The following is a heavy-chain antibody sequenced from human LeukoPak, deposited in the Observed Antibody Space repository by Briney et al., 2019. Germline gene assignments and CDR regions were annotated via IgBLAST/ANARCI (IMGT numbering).Heavy chain of an antibody. J-gene: IGHJ3*02. D-gene: IGHD3-22*01. CDR3: ARGHLIDNAFDI. CDR1: GGSFSGYY. CDR2: INHSGST. Sequence: SETLSLTCAVYGGSFSGYYWSWIRQPPGKGLEWIGEINHSGSTNYNPSLKSRVTISVDTSKNQLSLKLSSVTAADTAVYYCARGHLIDNAFDIWGRGTMVTVSS. V-gene: IGHV4-34*01.